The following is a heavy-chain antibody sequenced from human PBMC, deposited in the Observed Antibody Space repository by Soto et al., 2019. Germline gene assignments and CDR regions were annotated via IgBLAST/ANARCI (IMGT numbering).Heavy chain of an antibody. D-gene: IGHD3-16*02. CDR1: GFTFSSYG. CDR3: AKDLTLGELSFFAYGMDV. V-gene: IGHV3-30*18. Sequence: GGSLRLSCAASGFTFSSYGMHWVRQAPGKGLEWVAVISYDGSNKYYADSVKGRFTISRDNSKNTLYLQMNSLRAEDTAVYYCAKDLTLGELSFFAYGMDVWGQGTTVTVSS. J-gene: IGHJ6*02. CDR2: ISYDGSNK.